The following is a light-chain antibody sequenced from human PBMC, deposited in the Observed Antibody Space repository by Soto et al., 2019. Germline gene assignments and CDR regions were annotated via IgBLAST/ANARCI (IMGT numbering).Light chain of an antibody. CDR2: AAS. Sequence: DIQMTQSPSSLSASVGDRVTITCRASQSISGYLNWYQQKPRKAPKLLIYAASNLQSGVPSRFSGSGSGTDFTLTISSLLPEDFATYYCQQSYNTPPTFGQGTKLEFK. J-gene: IGKJ2*01. V-gene: IGKV1-39*01. CDR3: QQSYNTPPT. CDR1: QSISGY.